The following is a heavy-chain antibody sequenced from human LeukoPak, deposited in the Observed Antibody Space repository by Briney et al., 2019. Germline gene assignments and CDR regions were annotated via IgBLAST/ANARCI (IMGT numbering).Heavy chain of an antibody. CDR3: ARAGWARSINDICDY. Sequence: ASVKVSCKASGYTFTSYGISWVRQAPGQGPEWVGWIDTNTGNPTYAQGFTGRFVFSLDTSVSTAYLQISSLKAEDTAVYYCARAGWARSINDICDYWGQGALVTVSS. V-gene: IGHV7-4-1*02. CDR1: GYTFTSYG. J-gene: IGHJ4*02. D-gene: IGHD3-9*01. CDR2: IDTNTGNP.